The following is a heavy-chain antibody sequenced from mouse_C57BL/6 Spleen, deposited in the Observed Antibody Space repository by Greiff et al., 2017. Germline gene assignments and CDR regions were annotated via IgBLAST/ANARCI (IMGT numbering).Heavy chain of an antibody. D-gene: IGHD2-4*01. CDR1: GYTFTEYT. Sequence: QVQLQQSGAELVKPGASVKLSCKASGYTFTEYTIHWVKQRSGQGLEWIGWFYPGSGSIKYNEKFKDKATLTADKSSSAVYMELSRLTSEDSAVYFCARHEGVYDYDLYYAMDYWGQGTSVTVSS. J-gene: IGHJ4*01. CDR2: FYPGSGSI. V-gene: IGHV1-62-2*01. CDR3: ARHEGVYDYDLYYAMDY.